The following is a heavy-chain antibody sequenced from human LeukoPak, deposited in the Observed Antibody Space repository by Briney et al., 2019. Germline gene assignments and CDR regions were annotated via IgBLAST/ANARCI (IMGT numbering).Heavy chain of an antibody. V-gene: IGHV3-48*01. CDR1: GFTFSIYN. D-gene: IGHD6-6*01. J-gene: IGHJ4*02. CDR3: ARIYSSSSRILDY. CDR2: INSAGTTI. Sequence: GGSLRLSCAASGFTFSIYNMNWVRQAPGKGLEWLSYINSAGTTIYYADSVKGRFTISRDSAQKSLYLQMSSLRAEDTAIYYCARIYSSSSRILDYWGQGTLVTVSS.